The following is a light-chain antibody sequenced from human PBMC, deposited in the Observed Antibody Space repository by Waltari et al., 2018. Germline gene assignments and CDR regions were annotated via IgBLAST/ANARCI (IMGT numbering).Light chain of an antibody. J-gene: IGKJ5*01. CDR2: DAS. CDR1: QDIGKY. Sequence: DIQLTQSPSSLSASVGDRVTITCQASQDIGKYLNWYQQRPGKAPKLLIYDASNLDFGVPSRFSGRGSGTHFTFTISSLQPEDIATYYCQQHDVVPITFGQGTRLE. V-gene: IGKV1-33*01. CDR3: QQHDVVPIT.